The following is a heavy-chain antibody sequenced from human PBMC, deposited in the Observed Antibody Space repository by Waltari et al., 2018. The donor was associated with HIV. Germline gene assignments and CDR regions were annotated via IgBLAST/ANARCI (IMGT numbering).Heavy chain of an antibody. Sequence: QVQLQESGPGLVKPSETLSLTCIVSGVPISSYYWSWIRQPPGRGLEWIGYMSDSGDIKDHTSFNSRPTISVLTSKNRFSLKFESVTAADTAIYYCAGGAGVLGSRLEPWGQGTLVAVSS. D-gene: IGHD3-10*01. V-gene: IGHV4-59*01. CDR2: MSDSGDI. CDR3: AGGAGVLGSRLEP. J-gene: IGHJ5*02. CDR1: GVPISSYY.